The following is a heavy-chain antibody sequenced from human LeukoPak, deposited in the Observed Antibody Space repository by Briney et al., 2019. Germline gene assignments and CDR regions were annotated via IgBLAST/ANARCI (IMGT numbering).Heavy chain of an antibody. Sequence: GGSLRLSCAASGFSFSSSWMSCVRQAPGKGLEWVASIKPDGSEKYYVDSVRGRFTISRDNAKNSLYLQMNSLIAEDTAVYYCARDLVAVSGLQFDYWGQGTLVTVSS. V-gene: IGHV3-7*01. CDR3: ARDLVAVSGLQFDY. CDR1: GFSFSSSW. CDR2: IKPDGSEK. J-gene: IGHJ4*02. D-gene: IGHD6-19*01.